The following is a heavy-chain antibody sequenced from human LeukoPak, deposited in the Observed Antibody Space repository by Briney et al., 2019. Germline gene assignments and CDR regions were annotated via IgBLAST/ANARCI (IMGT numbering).Heavy chain of an antibody. D-gene: IGHD6-19*01. Sequence: GESLKISCQGSGYTFKTYWIAWVRQMPGNGLQWMGSIYPADFDTRYSPSFQGQVTISADKSVNTAYLQWNTLKASDTAKYYCARLGAVARGIDYWGQGTLVTVSS. CDR3: ARLGAVARGIDY. CDR2: IYPADFDT. V-gene: IGHV5-51*01. J-gene: IGHJ4*02. CDR1: GYTFKTYW.